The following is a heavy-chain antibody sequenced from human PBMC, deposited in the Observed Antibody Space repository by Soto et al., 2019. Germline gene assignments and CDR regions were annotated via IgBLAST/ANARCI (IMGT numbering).Heavy chain of an antibody. Sequence: GGSLRLSCSASGFTFSSYAMHWVRQAPGKGLEYVSAISSNGGSTYYADSVKGRFTISRDNSKNTLYLQMSSLRAEDTAVYYCVKSPIYSSGWYQFEYWGQGPLVTVSS. CDR2: ISSNGGST. V-gene: IGHV3-64D*06. CDR3: VKSPIYSSGWYQFEY. D-gene: IGHD6-19*01. CDR1: GFTFSSYA. J-gene: IGHJ4*02.